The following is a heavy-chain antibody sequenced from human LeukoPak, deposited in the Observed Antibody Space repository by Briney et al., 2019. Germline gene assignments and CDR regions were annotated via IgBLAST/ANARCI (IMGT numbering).Heavy chain of an antibody. V-gene: IGHV3-30*18. J-gene: IGHJ4*02. CDR2: ISYDGSNK. CDR1: GFTFSSYG. CDR3: ANSRGLGILTY. Sequence: PGGSLRLSCAASGFTFSSYGMHWVRQAPGKGLEWVAVISYDGSNKYYADSVKGRFTISRDNSKNTLYLQMNSLRAEDTAVYYCANSRGLGILTYWGQGTLVTVSS. D-gene: IGHD3-16*01.